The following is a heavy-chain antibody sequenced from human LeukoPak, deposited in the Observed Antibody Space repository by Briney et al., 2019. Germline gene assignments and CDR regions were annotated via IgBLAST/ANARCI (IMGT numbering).Heavy chain of an antibody. CDR1: GYSFTSYW. CDR2: IYPGDSDT. D-gene: IGHD3-22*01. Sequence: CESLKISCKGSGYSFTSYWIGWVRQMPGQGLEWMGIIYPGDSDTRYSPSFQGQVTISADKSISTAYLQWSSLKASDTAMYYCARSYSSGYGPYYYYYMDVWGKGTTVTVSS. J-gene: IGHJ6*03. CDR3: ARSYSSGYGPYYYYYMDV. V-gene: IGHV5-51*01.